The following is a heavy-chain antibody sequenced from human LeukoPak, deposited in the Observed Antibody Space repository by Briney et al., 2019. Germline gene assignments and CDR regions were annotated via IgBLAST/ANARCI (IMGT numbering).Heavy chain of an antibody. D-gene: IGHD4-4*01. Sequence: GGSLRLSCAASGFTFTHYGMHWVRQAPGKGLEWVAIIWYDGSQKYYADSVKGRFTISRDNTKNMLYLQMNSLRVEDTAVYYCARDPSLRVTLDYWGQGTLVTVPS. CDR2: IWYDGSQK. J-gene: IGHJ4*02. CDR1: GFTFTHYG. V-gene: IGHV3-33*01. CDR3: ARDPSLRVTLDY.